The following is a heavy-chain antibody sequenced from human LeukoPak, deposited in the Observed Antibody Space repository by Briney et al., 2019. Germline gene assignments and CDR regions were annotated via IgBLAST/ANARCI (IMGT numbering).Heavy chain of an antibody. J-gene: IGHJ4*02. D-gene: IGHD3-10*01. CDR1: GYTFTGYY. CDR3: ATGHLWFGEPD. CDR2: MNPNSGNT. V-gene: IGHV1-8*02. Sequence: ASVKVSCKASGYTFTGYYMHWVRQAPGQGLEWMGWMNPNSGNTGYAQKFQGRVTMTRNTSISTAYMELSSLRSEDTAVYYCATGHLWFGEPDWGQGTLVTVSS.